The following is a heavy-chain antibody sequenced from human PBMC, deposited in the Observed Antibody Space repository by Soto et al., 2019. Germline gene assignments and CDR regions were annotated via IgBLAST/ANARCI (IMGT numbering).Heavy chain of an antibody. CDR2: IYYSGST. D-gene: IGHD2-15*01. V-gene: IGHV4-59*01. CDR1: GGSISSYY. J-gene: IGHJ6*03. CDR3: SRASLVVAANFRYYYYYMDV. Sequence: SETLYLTCTVSGGSISSYYWSWIRQPPGKGLEWIGYIYYSGSTNNNPSLKSRVTISVDTSKNQFSLKLSTVTAADTAVDYCSRASLVVAANFRYYYYYMDVWGKGTTVTVSS.